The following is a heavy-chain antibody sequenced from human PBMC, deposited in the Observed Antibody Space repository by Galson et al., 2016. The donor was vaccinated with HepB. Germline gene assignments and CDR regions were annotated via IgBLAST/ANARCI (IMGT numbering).Heavy chain of an antibody. J-gene: IGHJ6*03. CDR3: ARGWAGMDV. D-gene: IGHD5-24*01. CDR1: GDSVSSDSVV. V-gene: IGHV6-1*01. Sequence: CAISGDSVSSDSVVWTWIRQSPSRGLEWLGRTYYRSKWFDGYAPSLKGRVTITPDTSKNQFTLQLKSVTPEDTAVYFCARGWAGMDVWGKGTTVTVSS. CDR2: TYYRSKWFD.